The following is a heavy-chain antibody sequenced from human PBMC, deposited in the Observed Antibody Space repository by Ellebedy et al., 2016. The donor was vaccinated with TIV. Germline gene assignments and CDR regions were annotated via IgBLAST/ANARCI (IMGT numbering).Heavy chain of an antibody. D-gene: IGHD2-21*01. V-gene: IGHV3-7*01. CDR1: GFTFSSFW. J-gene: IGHJ4*02. CDR3: VSAARGSNCCEAY. CDR2: INQDGNEK. Sequence: GESLKISCGASGFTFSSFWMGWVRRAPGKGLEWVATINQDGNEKHYVDSEKGRFTISRDNAKTSLYLQMNSLRAEDTAVYSCVSAARGSNCCEAYWGQGTLVTVSS.